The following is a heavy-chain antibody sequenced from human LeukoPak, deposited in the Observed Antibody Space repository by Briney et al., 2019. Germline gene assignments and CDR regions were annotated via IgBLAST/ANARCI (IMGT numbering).Heavy chain of an antibody. Sequence: ASVKVSCTASVYSFTSYGSSWVRQAPGQGLEWMGCISAYNGNTNYAQKLQGRVTMTTDTSTSTAYMELRSLRSDDTAVYYCARVHCSSTSCYELDYWGQGTLVTVSS. CDR3: ARVHCSSTSCYELDY. CDR2: ISAYNGNT. CDR1: VYSFTSYG. V-gene: IGHV1-18*01. D-gene: IGHD2-2*01. J-gene: IGHJ4*02.